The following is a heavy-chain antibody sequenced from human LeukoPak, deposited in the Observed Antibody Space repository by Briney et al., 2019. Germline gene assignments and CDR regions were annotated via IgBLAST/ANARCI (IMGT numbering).Heavy chain of an antibody. CDR2: IHPEGNEK. V-gene: IGHV3-7*04. Sequence: AGGSLRLSCAASGFTFSSYSMNWVRQAPGRGLEWVANIHPEGNEKYHVESVKGRFTISRDNAKNSLFLQMNGLRVEDTAVYYCARGDAFSGDHWGQGTLVTVSS. J-gene: IGHJ4*02. CDR3: ARGDAFSGDH. CDR1: GFTFSSYS.